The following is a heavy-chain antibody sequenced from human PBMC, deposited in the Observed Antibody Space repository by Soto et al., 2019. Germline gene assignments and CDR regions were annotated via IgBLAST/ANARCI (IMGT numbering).Heavy chain of an antibody. CDR1: GFTLSDHY. D-gene: IGHD4-17*01. V-gene: IGHV3-72*01. CDR3: TRRMTIRVRPPDF. Sequence: GGSLRLSCAASGFTLSDHYIDWVRQAPGRGLEWVGRSRNKANSYTTEYAASVKGRFTISRDDSKNSLYLQMNNLRTEDTAVYYCTRRMTIRVRPPDFWGQGTLVTVSS. J-gene: IGHJ4*02. CDR2: SRNKANSYTT.